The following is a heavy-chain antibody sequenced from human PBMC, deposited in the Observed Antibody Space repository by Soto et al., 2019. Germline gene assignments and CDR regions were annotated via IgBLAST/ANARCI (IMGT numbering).Heavy chain of an antibody. Sequence: GESLKISCKGSGYSFTSYWIGWVRQMPGKGLEWMGIIYPGDSDTRYSPSFQGQVTISADKSISTAYLQWSSLKASDTAMYYCARRAHTLGIVDAFDIWGQGTMVTVSS. J-gene: IGHJ3*02. CDR2: IYPGDSDT. CDR3: ARRAHTLGIVDAFDI. D-gene: IGHD7-27*01. V-gene: IGHV5-51*01. CDR1: GYSFTSYW.